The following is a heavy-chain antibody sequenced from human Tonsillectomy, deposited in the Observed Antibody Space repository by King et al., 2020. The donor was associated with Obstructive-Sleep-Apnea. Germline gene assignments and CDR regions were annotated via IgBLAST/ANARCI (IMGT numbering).Heavy chain of an antibody. V-gene: IGHV1-58*01. Sequence: QLVQSGPGVKKPGTSVKVSCKASGFTFTSSAVQWVRQARGQRLEWIGWIVVGSGNTNYAQKFQERVTITRDMSTSTAYMELSSLRSEDTAVYYCAASYDLVDYYYYGMDVWGQGTTVTVSS. J-gene: IGHJ6*02. CDR3: AASYDLVDYYYYGMDV. CDR2: IVVGSGNT. D-gene: IGHD1-26*01. CDR1: GFTFTSSA.